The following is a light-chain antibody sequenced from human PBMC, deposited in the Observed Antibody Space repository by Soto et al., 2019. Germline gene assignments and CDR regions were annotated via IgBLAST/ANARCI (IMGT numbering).Light chain of an antibody. J-gene: IGKJ1*01. CDR3: QQYGDSPWT. V-gene: IGKV3-20*01. CDR2: GAS. Sequence: ETVLTQSPGTLSLSPGERATLSCRASQSVSSSYLAWYQQKPGQAPRLLIYGASSRATGLPDRFSGSGSGTDFPLTISRLEPEDFAVYYCQQYGDSPWTFGQGTRVEIK. CDR1: QSVSSSY.